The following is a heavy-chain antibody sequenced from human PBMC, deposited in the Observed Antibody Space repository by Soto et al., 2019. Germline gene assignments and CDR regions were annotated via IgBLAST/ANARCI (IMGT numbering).Heavy chain of an antibody. J-gene: IGHJ5*02. D-gene: IGHD1-20*01. CDR3: ARQGGGEYNNFRVNNWFDP. CDR2: IYPGDSDT. CDR1: GYSFSSDW. V-gene: IGHV5-51*01. Sequence: PGESLKISCKGSGYSFSSDWIAWVRQMPGKGLEWMGIIYPGDSDTRYSPSFQGQVTMSADKSISTAYLQWGSLKASDTAMYYCARQGGGEYNNFRVNNWFDPWGQGTLVTVSS.